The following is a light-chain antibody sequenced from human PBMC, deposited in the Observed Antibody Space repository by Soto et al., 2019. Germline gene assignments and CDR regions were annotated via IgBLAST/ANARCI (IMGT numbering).Light chain of an antibody. J-gene: IGKJ4*01. V-gene: IGKV3-15*01. CDR1: QSVYSN. CDR2: GAS. Sequence: EIVMTQSPATLSVSPGERATLSCRASQSVYSNLAWYQQKPGQAPGLLIYGASTRATGIPARFSGSGSGTEFTLTISSLRSEDFAVYYCQQYQNWPLTFGGGTKVEIK. CDR3: QQYQNWPLT.